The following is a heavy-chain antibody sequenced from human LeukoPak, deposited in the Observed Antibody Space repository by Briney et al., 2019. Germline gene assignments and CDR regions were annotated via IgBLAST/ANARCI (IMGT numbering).Heavy chain of an antibody. Sequence: GGSLRLSCAASGFTVSSNYMSWVRQAPGKGLEWLSLISSYDSTYYADSVKGRFTISRDNSKNTVSLQMNSLRAEDTAVYYCAREGWFGELEGDYWGQGTLVTVSS. CDR2: ISSYDST. V-gene: IGHV3-66*03. J-gene: IGHJ4*02. CDR3: AREGWFGELEGDY. CDR1: GFTVSSNY. D-gene: IGHD3-10*01.